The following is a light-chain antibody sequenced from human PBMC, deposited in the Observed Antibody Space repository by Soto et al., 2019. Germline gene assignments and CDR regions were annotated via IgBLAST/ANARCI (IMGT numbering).Light chain of an antibody. V-gene: IGLV2-8*01. J-gene: IGLJ1*01. Sequence: QSALTQPPSASGSPGQSGTISCTGTSMDVGGYNYVSWYQQHPGKAPKLMIYEVSKRPSGVPDRFSGSKSGNTASLTVSGLQTEDEADYYCSSYAGSNNYVFGTGTKLTVL. CDR1: SMDVGGYNY. CDR2: EVS. CDR3: SSYAGSNNYV.